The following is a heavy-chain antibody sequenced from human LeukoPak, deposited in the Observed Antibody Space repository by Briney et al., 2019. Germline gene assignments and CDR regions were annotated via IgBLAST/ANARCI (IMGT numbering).Heavy chain of an antibody. J-gene: IGHJ4*02. V-gene: IGHV4-34*10. CDR2: INHSGST. CDR3: ARYDFNEFFDY. Sequence: ETLSLTCAVYGGSFSGYYWSWIRQPPGKGLEWIGEINHSGSTNYNPSLKSRVTMSVDTSKNQFSLKLSSVTAADTAVYYCARYDFNEFFDYWGQGTLVTVSS. CDR1: GGSFSGYY. D-gene: IGHD3-3*01.